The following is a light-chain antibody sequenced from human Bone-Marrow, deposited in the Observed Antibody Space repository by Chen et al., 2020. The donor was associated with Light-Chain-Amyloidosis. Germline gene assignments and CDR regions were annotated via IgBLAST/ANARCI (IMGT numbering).Light chain of an antibody. V-gene: IGLV3-25*03. Sequence: SYELTQPPSVSVSPGQTARITCSGDDLPTKYAYWYQQKPGQAPVLVIHRDTERPSGISERFSGSSSGTPATLTISGVQAEDEAEYHCQSAYSSGTYEVIFGGGTKLTVL. J-gene: IGLJ2*01. CDR3: QSAYSSGTYEVI. CDR1: DLPTKY. CDR2: RDT.